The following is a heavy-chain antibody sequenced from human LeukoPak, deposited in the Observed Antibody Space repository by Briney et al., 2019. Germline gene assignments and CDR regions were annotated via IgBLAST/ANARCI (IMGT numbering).Heavy chain of an antibody. J-gene: IGHJ3*02. CDR1: GDSISGSSYY. D-gene: IGHD2-2*01. CDR3: ARYCSSSSCPPPRDAFDI. V-gene: IGHV4-61*02. CDR2: IYTSGST. Sequence: SQTLSLTCTVSGDSISGSSYYWSWIRQPAGNGLEWIGRIYTSGSTDYNPSLKSRVTISVDTSKNQFSLILSSVTAADTAVYYCARYCSSSSCPPPRDAFDIWGQGTIVTVSS.